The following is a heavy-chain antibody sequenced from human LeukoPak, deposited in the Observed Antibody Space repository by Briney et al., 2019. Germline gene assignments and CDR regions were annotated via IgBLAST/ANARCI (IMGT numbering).Heavy chain of an antibody. CDR3: ARAGYGDSDFDY. CDR1: GGSISSSSYY. V-gene: IGHV4-39*07. Sequence: SETLSLTCTVSGGSISSSSYYWGWIRQPPGKGLEWIGSIYYSGSTYYNPSLKSRVTMSVDTSKNQFSLKLNSVTAADTAVYYCARAGYGDSDFDYWGQGTLVTVSS. D-gene: IGHD4-17*01. CDR2: IYYSGST. J-gene: IGHJ4*02.